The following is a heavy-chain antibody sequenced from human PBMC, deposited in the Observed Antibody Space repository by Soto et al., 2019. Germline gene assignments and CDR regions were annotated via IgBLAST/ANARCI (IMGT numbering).Heavy chain of an antibody. CDR1: GGTFSSYA. Sequence: GASVKVSCKASGGTFSSYAISWVRQAPGQGLEWMGGIIPIFGTANYAQKFQGRVTITADKSTSTAYMELSSLRSEDTAVYYCARDGIAAAGNRGMDVWGQGTTVTVS. J-gene: IGHJ6*02. D-gene: IGHD6-13*01. V-gene: IGHV1-69*06. CDR3: ARDGIAAAGNRGMDV. CDR2: IIPIFGTA.